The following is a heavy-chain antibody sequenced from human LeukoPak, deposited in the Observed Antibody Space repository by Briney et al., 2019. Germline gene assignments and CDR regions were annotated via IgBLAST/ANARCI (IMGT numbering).Heavy chain of an antibody. Sequence: SETLSLTCTVSGGSISSGGYYWSWIRQPPGKGLEWIGYIYHSGSTYYNPSLKSRVTISVDRSKNQFSLKLSSVTAADTAVYYCARALWYSSSWYGGLHWYFDLWGRGTLVTVSS. J-gene: IGHJ2*01. CDR1: GGSISSGGYY. D-gene: IGHD6-13*01. CDR3: ARALWYSSSWYGGLHWYFDL. CDR2: IYHSGST. V-gene: IGHV4-30-2*01.